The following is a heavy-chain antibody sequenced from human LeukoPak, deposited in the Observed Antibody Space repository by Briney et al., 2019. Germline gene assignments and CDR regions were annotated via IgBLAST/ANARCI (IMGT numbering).Heavy chain of an antibody. CDR1: GGSISSYY. D-gene: IGHD4-11*01. CDR2: IYYSGST. Sequence: SETLSLTCTVSGGSISSYYWSWIRQPPGKGLEWIGYIYYSGSTNYNPSLKSRVTISVDTSKNQFSLKLSSVTAADTAVYYCARSYSNDYYYHMDVWGKGTTVTVSS. V-gene: IGHV4-59*01. J-gene: IGHJ6*03. CDR3: ARSYSNDYYYHMDV.